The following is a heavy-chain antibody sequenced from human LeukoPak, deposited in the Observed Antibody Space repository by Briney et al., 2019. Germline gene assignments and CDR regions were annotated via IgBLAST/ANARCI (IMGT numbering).Heavy chain of an antibody. V-gene: IGHV3-48*04. CDR1: GFTFSSYS. CDR2: ISSSGSTI. Sequence: GGSLRLPCAASGFTFSSYSMNWVRQAPGKGLEWVSYISSSGSTIYYADSVKGRFTISRDNAKNSLYLQMNSLRAEDTAVYYCAREKEDYFDYWGQGTLVTVSS. J-gene: IGHJ4*02. CDR3: AREKEDYFDY.